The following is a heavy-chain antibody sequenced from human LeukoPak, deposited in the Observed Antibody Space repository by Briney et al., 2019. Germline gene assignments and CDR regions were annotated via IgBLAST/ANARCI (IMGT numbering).Heavy chain of an antibody. V-gene: IGHV3-23*01. J-gene: IGHJ4*02. CDR3: AKVREWLRLLYYFDY. CDR2: ISGSGGST. CDR1: GFTFSSYA. D-gene: IGHD5-12*01. Sequence: GGSLRFSCAASGFTFSSYAMSWVRQAPGKGLEWVSAISGSGGSTNYADSVKGRFTISRDNSKNTLYLQMNSLRAEDTAVYYCAKVREWLRLLYYFDYWGQGTLVTVSS.